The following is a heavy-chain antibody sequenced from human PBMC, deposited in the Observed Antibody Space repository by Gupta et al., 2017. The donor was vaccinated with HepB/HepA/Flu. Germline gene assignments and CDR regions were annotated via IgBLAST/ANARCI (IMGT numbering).Heavy chain of an antibody. CDR2: ISHDGRNE. CDR1: GFTFSVYDFRDYG. Sequence: HVQLVESGGNVVQPGSSLSLSCAASGFTFSVYDFRDYGMHWVRQAPGKGLEWVAVISHDGRNEYYADSVKGRFTISRDNSKNTLYLQMNSLRPEDTALYXCXKDLLVXHIPYYYYFGMDVWGQGTTVTVSS. V-gene: IGHV3-30*18. J-gene: IGHJ6*02. CDR3: XKDLLVXHIPYYYYFGMDV. D-gene: IGHD1-26*01.